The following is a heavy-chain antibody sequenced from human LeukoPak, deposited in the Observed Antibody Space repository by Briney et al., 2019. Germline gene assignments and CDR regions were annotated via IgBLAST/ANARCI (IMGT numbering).Heavy chain of an antibody. CDR2: INHSGST. CDR3: ATTPPLDSRSWLY. V-gene: IGHV4-34*01. J-gene: IGHJ4*02. CDR1: GGSFSGYY. Sequence: PSETLSLTCAVYGGSFSGYYWSWVRQPPGEGLEWIGEINHSGSTNYNPSLKSRVTISLDTSQNQLSLNLSSVTAADTAVYYCATTPPLDSRSWLYWGQGTLVTVSS. D-gene: IGHD6-13*01.